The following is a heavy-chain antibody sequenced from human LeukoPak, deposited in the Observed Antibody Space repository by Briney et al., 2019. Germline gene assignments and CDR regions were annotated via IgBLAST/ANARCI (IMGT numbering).Heavy chain of an antibody. D-gene: IGHD1-26*01. CDR1: GFTFSSYS. CDR3: ARALRSLVAFDI. CDR2: ISSSSSTI. Sequence: GGSLRLSCAATGFTFSSYSMNWVRQAPWKGLEWVSYISSSSSTIYYADSVKGRFTISRDNAKNSLYLQMNSLRAEDTAVYYCARALRSLVAFDIWGQGTMVTVSS. J-gene: IGHJ3*02. V-gene: IGHV3-48*04.